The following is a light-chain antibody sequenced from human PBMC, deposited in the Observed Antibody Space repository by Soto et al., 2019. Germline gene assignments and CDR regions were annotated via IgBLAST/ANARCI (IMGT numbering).Light chain of an antibody. CDR3: QQYGSSLYT. CDR1: QSVSSNY. Sequence: EIVMTQSPATLSVSPGERATLSCRASQSVSSNYLAWYQQKPGQAPRLLIYDASSRATGSPDRFSGSGSGTDFTITISRLEHEDFAVYYCQQYGSSLYTFGQGTQLE. CDR2: DAS. J-gene: IGKJ2*01. V-gene: IGKV3-20*01.